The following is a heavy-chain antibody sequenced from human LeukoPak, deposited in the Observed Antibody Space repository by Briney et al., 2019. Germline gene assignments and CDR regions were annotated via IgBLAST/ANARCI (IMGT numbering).Heavy chain of an antibody. Sequence: PGGSLRLSCAASGFTFSSYWMSWVRQAPGKGLEWVANIKQDGSEKYYVDSVKGRFTISRDNAKNSLYLQMNSLRAEDTAVYYCARVQRGQQLVLGYWGQGTLVTVSS. CDR1: GFTFSSYW. CDR3: ARVQRGQQLVLGY. V-gene: IGHV3-7*01. CDR2: IKQDGSEK. J-gene: IGHJ4*02. D-gene: IGHD6-13*01.